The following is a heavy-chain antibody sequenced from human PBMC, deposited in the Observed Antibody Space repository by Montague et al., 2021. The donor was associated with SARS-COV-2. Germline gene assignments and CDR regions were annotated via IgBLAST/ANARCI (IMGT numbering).Heavy chain of an antibody. Sequence: SETLSLTCTVSGGSVSSGSYYWSWIRQPPGEGLEWIGYIYYRGSTNYNPSLKSRVTISVDTSKNQFSLKLSSVTAADTAVYYCAREGGGSGSYYYSFDYWGQGTLVTVSS. V-gene: IGHV4-61*01. CDR2: IYYRGST. CDR1: GGSVSSGSYY. D-gene: IGHD3-10*01. CDR3: AREGGGSGSYYYSFDY. J-gene: IGHJ4*02.